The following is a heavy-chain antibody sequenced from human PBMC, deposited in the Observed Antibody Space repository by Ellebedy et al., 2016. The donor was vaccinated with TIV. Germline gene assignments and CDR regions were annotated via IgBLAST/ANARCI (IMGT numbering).Heavy chain of an antibody. CDR2: ISSTGYYI. V-gene: IGHV3-21*01. J-gene: IGHJ4*02. Sequence: GESLKISCAASGFTFTSYSMNWVRQAPGKGLEWVSSISSTGYYIYYADSVKGRFTISRDDARNSLFLQMNSLRAEDTAVYYCARSGEHDSWGQGTLATVSS. CDR3: ARSGEHDS. D-gene: IGHD1-26*01. CDR1: GFTFTSYS.